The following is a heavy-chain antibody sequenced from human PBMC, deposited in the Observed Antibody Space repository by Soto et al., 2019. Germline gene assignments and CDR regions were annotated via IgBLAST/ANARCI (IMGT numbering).Heavy chain of an antibody. CDR2: INPASGST. D-gene: IGHD6-13*01. CDR3: ARDLAAGDY. CDR1: GYTFTHYY. J-gene: IGHJ4*02. V-gene: IGHV1-46*01. Sequence: QVQLVQSGAEVKKPGASVKLSCRTSGYTFTHYYIHWVRQAPGQGLEWLAIINPASGSTNYAQDFQGIVTLTMDTSTTTDYMELSGLRAEETALFYCARDLAAGDYWGQGTLVTVSS.